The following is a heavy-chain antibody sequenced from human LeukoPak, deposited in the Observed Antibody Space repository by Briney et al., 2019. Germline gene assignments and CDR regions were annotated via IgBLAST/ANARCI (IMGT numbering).Heavy chain of an antibody. J-gene: IGHJ1*01. CDR2: ISGSGGST. V-gene: IGHV3-23*01. CDR1: GFTFSSYA. CDR3: AKDIGSGAYSSSWYGPEYFQH. Sequence: GGSPRLSCAASGFTFSSYAMSWVRQAPGEGLEWVSAISGSGGSTYYADSVKGRFTISRDNSKNTLYLQMNSLRAEDTAVYYCAKDIGSGAYSSSWYGPEYFQHWGQGTLVTVSS. D-gene: IGHD6-13*01.